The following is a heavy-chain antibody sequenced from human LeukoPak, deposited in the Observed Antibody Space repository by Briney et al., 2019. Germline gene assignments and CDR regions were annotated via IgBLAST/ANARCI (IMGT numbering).Heavy chain of an antibody. J-gene: IGHJ4*02. CDR1: GYSFANYW. D-gene: IGHD3-22*01. V-gene: IGHV5-51*01. CDR3: ARADAYFYGTRDYMNFDH. Sequence: GESLKISCKGSGYSFANYWIGWVRQMPGKGLEWMGIIYPGDSETRYSPSFPGQVTISADKSISTAFLQWSSLKASDTAMYYCARADAYFYGTRDYMNFDHWGQGTLVTVSS. CDR2: IYPGDSET.